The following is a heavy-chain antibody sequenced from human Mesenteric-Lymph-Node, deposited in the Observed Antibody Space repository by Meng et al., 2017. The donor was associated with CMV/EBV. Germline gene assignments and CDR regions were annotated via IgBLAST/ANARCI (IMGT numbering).Heavy chain of an antibody. J-gene: IGHJ4*02. D-gene: IGHD6-19*01. V-gene: IGHV4-59*12. CDR3: ARWSAVAGRKYYFDY. CDR2: IYYSGST. Sequence: SETLSLTCTVSGGSISSYYWSWIRQPPGKGLEWIEYIYYSGSTNYNPSLKSRVTISVDTSKNQFSLKLTSVTAADTAVYYCARWSAVAGRKYYFDYWGQGTLVTVSS. CDR1: GGSISSYY.